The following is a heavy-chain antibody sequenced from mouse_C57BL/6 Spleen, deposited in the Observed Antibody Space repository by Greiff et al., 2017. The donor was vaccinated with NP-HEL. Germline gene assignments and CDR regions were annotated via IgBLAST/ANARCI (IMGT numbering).Heavy chain of an antibody. V-gene: IGHV1-42*01. J-gene: IGHJ2*01. CDR2: INPSTGGT. CDR3: ARGPDGDY. CDR1: GYSFTGYY. Sequence: EVKLVESGPELVKPGASVKISCKASGYSFTGYYMNWVKQSPEKSLEWIGEINPSTGGTTYNQKFKAKATLTVDKSSSTAYMQLKSLTSEDSAVYYCARGPDGDYWGQGTTLTVSS.